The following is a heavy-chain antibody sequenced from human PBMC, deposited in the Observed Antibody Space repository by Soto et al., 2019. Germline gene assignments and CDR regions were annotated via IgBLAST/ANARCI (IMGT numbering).Heavy chain of an antibody. CDR3: ARDSFRGGYVYPYYFDY. CDR2: ISAYNGNT. Sequence: QVQLVQSGAEVKKPGASVKVSCKASGYTFTSYGISWVRQAPGQGLEWMGWISAYNGNTNYAQKLQGRVTMTTDTSTRTAYIELRSLRSDDTAVYYCARDSFRGGYVYPYYFDYWGQGTLVTVSS. D-gene: IGHD5-12*01. V-gene: IGHV1-18*01. J-gene: IGHJ4*02. CDR1: GYTFTSYG.